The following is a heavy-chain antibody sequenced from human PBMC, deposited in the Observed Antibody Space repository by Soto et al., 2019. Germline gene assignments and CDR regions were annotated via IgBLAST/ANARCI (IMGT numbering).Heavy chain of an antibody. CDR3: ARVVGYTYGPAVY. V-gene: IGHV4-34*01. J-gene: IGHJ4*02. CDR1: GGSFSGYY. Sequence: PSETLSVTCGVSGGSFSGYYWTWIRQPPGKGLEWIGEINHSGSTHYNPSLKSRVTISVDTSKNQFSLKLTSVTAADTAVYYCARVVGYTYGPAVYWGQGTLVTVSS. CDR2: INHSGST. D-gene: IGHD3-10*01.